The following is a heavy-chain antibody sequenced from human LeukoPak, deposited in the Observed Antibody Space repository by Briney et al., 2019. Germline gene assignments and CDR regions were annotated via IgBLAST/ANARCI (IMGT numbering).Heavy chain of an antibody. D-gene: IGHD3-10*01. CDR3: AKGEDYGSY. CDR2: ISGSGGST. V-gene: IGHV3-23*01. CDR1: GFTFSSYA. Sequence: GGALRLSCAASGFTFSSYAMSWVRPAPGKGLEWVSAISGSGGSTYYADSVKGRFTISRDNSKSTLYLQMNSLRAEDTAVYYCAKGEDYGSYWGQGTLVTVSS. J-gene: IGHJ4*02.